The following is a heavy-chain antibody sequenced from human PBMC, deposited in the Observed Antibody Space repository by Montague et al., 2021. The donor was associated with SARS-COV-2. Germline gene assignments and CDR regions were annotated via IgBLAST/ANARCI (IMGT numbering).Heavy chain of an antibody. Sequence: SLRLSCAASGFNFSSYHMNWVRQAPGKGLEWVSSISPTGAYIYSADSLKGRFIISRDNAKNSLYLQMSSLRAEDTAIYYCARASWIVATVPDYWGQGTLVTVSS. CDR3: ARASWIVATVPDY. D-gene: IGHD5-12*01. V-gene: IGHV3-21*01. CDR2: ISPTGAYI. CDR1: GFNFSSYH. J-gene: IGHJ4*02.